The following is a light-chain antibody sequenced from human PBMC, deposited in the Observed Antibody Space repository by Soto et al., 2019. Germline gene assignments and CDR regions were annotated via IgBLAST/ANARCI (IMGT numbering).Light chain of an antibody. V-gene: IGLV2-23*03. CDR2: ESS. CDR3: CSYAGRSTFEV. CDR1: GSDVATFNL. J-gene: IGLJ3*02. Sequence: QSVLTQPASVSGSPGQSITISCTGTGSDVATFNLVSWYQQYTGKAPKLMIYESSKRPSGVSNRYSGSRSGNTASLTISGLQAEDVADYYCCSYAGRSTFEVFGGGSKVTV.